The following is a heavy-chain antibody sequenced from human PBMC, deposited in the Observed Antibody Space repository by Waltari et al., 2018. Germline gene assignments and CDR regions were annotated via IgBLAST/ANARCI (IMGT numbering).Heavy chain of an antibody. CDR3: ARVFWTSASSGVSVLDP. CDR2: IYISGRT. Sequence: QVQLQESGPGLVKPSETLSLTCTVSGGSISSYYWSWIRQPAGKGLEWIGRIYISGRTNYTPTRNSLYTMSPATSKNHFSLTLSSVTAADTAVYYCARVFWTSASSGVSVLDPWGQGTLVTVSS. CDR1: GGSISSYY. V-gene: IGHV4-4*07. J-gene: IGHJ5*02. D-gene: IGHD3-3*01.